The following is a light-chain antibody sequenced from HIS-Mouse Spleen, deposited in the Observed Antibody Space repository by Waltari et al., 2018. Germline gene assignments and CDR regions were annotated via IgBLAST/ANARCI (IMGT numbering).Light chain of an antibody. J-gene: IGLJ2*01. CDR1: AFPTKY. V-gene: IGLV3-10*01. Sequence: SYELTRPPSVSVSPGQTARSTCSGAAFPTKYAYWYQQKSGQAPVLVIYEDSKRPSGIPERFSGSSSGTMATLTISGAQVEDEADYYCYSTDSSGNHRVFGGGTKLTVL. CDR3: YSTDSSGNHRV. CDR2: EDS.